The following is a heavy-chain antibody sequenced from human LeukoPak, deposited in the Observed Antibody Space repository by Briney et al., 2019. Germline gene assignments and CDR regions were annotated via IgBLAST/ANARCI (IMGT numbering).Heavy chain of an antibody. D-gene: IGHD1-26*01. J-gene: IGHJ4*02. Sequence: SEALCLTCTVSGGSISSGDYYWSWIRQPPGKGLEWIGYIYYSGSTYYNPSLKSRVTISVDTSKNQFSLKLSSVTAADTAVYYCARVGEIFTPYFDYWGQGTLVTVSS. CDR1: GGSISSGDYY. CDR2: IYYSGST. V-gene: IGHV4-30-4*08. CDR3: ARVGEIFTPYFDY.